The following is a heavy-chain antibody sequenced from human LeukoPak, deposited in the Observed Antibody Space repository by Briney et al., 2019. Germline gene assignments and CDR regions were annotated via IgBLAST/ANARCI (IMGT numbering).Heavy chain of an antibody. CDR3: ARGQITMVRGVKPLNWFDP. Sequence: PSETLSLTCTVSGGSISSYYWSWIRQPAGKGLEWIGRIYTSGSTNYNPSLKSRVTMSVDTSKNQFSLKLSSVTAADTAVYYCARGQITMVRGVKPLNWFDPWGQGTLVTVSS. V-gene: IGHV4-4*07. D-gene: IGHD3-10*01. J-gene: IGHJ5*02. CDR1: GGSISSYY. CDR2: IYTSGST.